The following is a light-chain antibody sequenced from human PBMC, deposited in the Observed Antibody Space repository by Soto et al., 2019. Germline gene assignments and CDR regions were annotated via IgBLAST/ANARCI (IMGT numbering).Light chain of an antibody. CDR3: SSYTSSSSVE. J-gene: IGLJ2*01. CDR2: EVS. Sequence: QSALTQPASVSGSPGQSITISCTGTSSDVGDYNYVSWYQQHPGKAPKLMIYEVSNRPSGVSNRFSGSKSGNTASLTISGLQAEDEADYYCSSYTSSSSVEFGGGTKLTVL. V-gene: IGLV2-14*01. CDR1: SSDVGDYNY.